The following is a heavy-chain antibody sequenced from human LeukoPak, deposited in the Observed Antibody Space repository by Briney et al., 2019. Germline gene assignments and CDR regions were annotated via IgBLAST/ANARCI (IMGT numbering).Heavy chain of an antibody. J-gene: IGHJ4*02. V-gene: IGHV3-23*01. CDR1: GFTFSSYA. Sequence: GSLRLSCAASGFTFSSYAMSWVRQAPGKGLEWVSAISGSGGSTYYADSVKGRFTISRDNSKNTLYLQMNSLRAEDTAVYYCARRSSGWHYYFDYWGQGALVTVSS. D-gene: IGHD6-19*01. CDR2: ISGSGGST. CDR3: ARRSSGWHYYFDY.